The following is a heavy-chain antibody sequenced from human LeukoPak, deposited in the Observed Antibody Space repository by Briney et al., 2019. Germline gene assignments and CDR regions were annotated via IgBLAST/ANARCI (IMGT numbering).Heavy chain of an antibody. CDR1: GRTFSSYA. Sequence: ASVKVSCKASGRTFSSYAISWVRQAPGQGLEWMGRIIPILGIANYAQKFQGRVTITADKSTSTAYMELSSLRSEDTAVYYCARHTPSITMVRGPYYGMDVWGQGTTVTVSS. CDR2: IIPILGIA. D-gene: IGHD3-10*01. J-gene: IGHJ6*02. V-gene: IGHV1-69*04. CDR3: ARHTPSITMVRGPYYGMDV.